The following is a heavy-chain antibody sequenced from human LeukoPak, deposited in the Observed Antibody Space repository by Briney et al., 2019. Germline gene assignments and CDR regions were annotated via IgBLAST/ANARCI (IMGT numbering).Heavy chain of an antibody. Sequence: PGGSLRLSCATSGFTFSGSAIHWVRQASGEGLEWIGRIRNKGNNYATVYPASVNGRFIISRDDSKSTAYLQMNNLKIEDTAMYYCTRHAAGGDTGGYPSGYWGRGTLVTVSS. V-gene: IGHV3-73*01. CDR2: IRNKGNNYAT. CDR1: GFTFSGSA. J-gene: IGHJ4*02. D-gene: IGHD2-8*02. CDR3: TRHAAGGDTGGYPSGY.